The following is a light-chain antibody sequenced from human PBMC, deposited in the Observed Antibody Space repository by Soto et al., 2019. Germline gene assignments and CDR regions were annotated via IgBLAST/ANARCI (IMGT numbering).Light chain of an antibody. CDR3: QQYNQWPPIT. CDR1: QSVSRN. J-gene: IGKJ5*01. V-gene: IGKV3-15*01. CDR2: GAS. Sequence: EIVMTQSPATLSVSPGERATLSCRASQSVSRNLAWYQQKPGQAPRLLIYGASTRATGIPARFSGSGSGTEFTLTISSLQSEDFAVYYCQQYNQWPPITFGQGTRREIK.